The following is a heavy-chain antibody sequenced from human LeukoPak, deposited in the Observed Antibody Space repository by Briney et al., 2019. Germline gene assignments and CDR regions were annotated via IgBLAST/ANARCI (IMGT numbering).Heavy chain of an antibody. CDR2: IYHSGST. V-gene: IGHV4-30-2*01. CDR3: ARGVYYDSSPGILDY. J-gene: IGHJ4*02. CDR1: GAAISSDTYY. Sequence: PSETLSLTCTVSGAAISSDTYYWNWIRQPPGKGLEWIGYIYHSGSTYYNPSLKSRVTISVDRSKNQFSLKLSSVTAADTAVYYCARGVYYDSSPGILDYWGQGTLVTVSS. D-gene: IGHD3-22*01.